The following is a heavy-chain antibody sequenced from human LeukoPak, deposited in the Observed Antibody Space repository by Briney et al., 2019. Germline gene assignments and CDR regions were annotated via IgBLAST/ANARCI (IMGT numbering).Heavy chain of an antibody. CDR1: GGTFISYA. Sequence: GASVTVSCKASGGTFISYAVSWVRQAPGQGLEWMGGIIPIFGTANYAQKFQGRVTITADESTSTAYMELSSLRSEDTAVYYCTRESCSGGSCYSDGFDIWGQGTMVTVSS. V-gene: IGHV1-69*13. CDR3: TRESCSGGSCYSDGFDI. CDR2: IIPIFGTA. J-gene: IGHJ3*02. D-gene: IGHD2-15*01.